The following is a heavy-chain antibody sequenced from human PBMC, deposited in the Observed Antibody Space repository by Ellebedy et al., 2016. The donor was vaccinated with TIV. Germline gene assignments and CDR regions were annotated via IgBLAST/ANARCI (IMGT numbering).Heavy chain of an antibody. CDR1: GGSISSYY. CDR2: IYYSGST. CDR3: ARGVGYYDTSGHSHIDY. D-gene: IGHD3-22*01. J-gene: IGHJ4*02. V-gene: IGHV4-59*01. Sequence: MPGGSLRLSCTVSGGSISSYYWSWLRQPPGKGLEWIGYIYYSGSTNYNPSLQSRVTISVDMSKNQFSLKLSSVTAADTAVYFCARGVGYYDTSGHSHIDYWGQGTLVTVSS.